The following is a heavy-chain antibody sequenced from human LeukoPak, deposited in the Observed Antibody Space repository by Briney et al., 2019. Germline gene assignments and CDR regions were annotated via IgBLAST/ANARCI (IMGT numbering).Heavy chain of an antibody. CDR1: GFTFSSYG. D-gene: IGHD3-22*01. CDR3: AKDRPDYSYGSSGYHYDVFDN. V-gene: IGHV3-30*18. CDR2: ISYDGSNK. J-gene: IGHJ3*02. Sequence: PGRSLRLSCAASGFTFSSYGMHWVRQAPGKGLEWVAVISYDGSNKYYADSVKGRFTISRDSSKNTLYLQMNRLRADDTAVYYCAKDRPDYSYGSSGYHYDVFDNWGQGTMVTVSS.